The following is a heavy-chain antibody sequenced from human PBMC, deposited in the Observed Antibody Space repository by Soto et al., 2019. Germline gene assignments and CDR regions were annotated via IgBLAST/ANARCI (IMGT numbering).Heavy chain of an antibody. CDR3: ARGRGYSYGLDP. CDR1: GGCISSSSYY. Sequence: PSETLSLTCNVSGGCISSSSYYWGWIRQPPGEGLEWIGFISYSGTTSYSPSLKSRVAISLDTSKNQFSLSLSSVTAADTAVYYCARGRGYSYGLDPWGQGTLVTVSS. D-gene: IGHD5-18*01. CDR2: ISYSGTT. V-gene: IGHV4-30-4*08. J-gene: IGHJ5*02.